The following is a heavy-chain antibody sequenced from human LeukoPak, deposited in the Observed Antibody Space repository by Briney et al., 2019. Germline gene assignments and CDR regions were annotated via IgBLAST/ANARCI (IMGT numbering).Heavy chain of an antibody. J-gene: IGHJ3*02. Sequence: SETLSLTCTVSGGSISSSSYYWGWIRQPPGKGLEWIGSIYYSGSTYYNPSLKSRVTISVDTSKNQFSLKLSSVTAADTAVYYCARGRLGEVAFDIWGQGTMVTVSS. CDR3: ARGRLGEVAFDI. V-gene: IGHV4-39*07. CDR1: GGSISSSSYY. CDR2: IYYSGST. D-gene: IGHD3-10*01.